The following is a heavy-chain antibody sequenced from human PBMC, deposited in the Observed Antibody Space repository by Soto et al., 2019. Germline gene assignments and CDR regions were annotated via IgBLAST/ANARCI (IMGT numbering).Heavy chain of an antibody. CDR1: GGSFSSDSFI. V-gene: IGHV4-31*03. Sequence: SETLSLTCSVSGGSFSSDSFIWSWVRQFPGKGLEWIGYINYSGTTYYNPSLRSRIAMSVDTSKNQFSLNLSSVTAADTAVYYCARDHKWDGMDVWGQGTTVTVSS. J-gene: IGHJ6*02. CDR2: INYSGTT. CDR3: ARDHKWDGMDV. D-gene: IGHD1-26*01.